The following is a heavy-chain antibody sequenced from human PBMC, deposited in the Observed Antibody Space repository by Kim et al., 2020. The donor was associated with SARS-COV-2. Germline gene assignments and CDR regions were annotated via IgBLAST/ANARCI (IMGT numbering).Heavy chain of an antibody. CDR3: ARGHTGVVPAPILGLGPFYYYYNMDV. V-gene: IGHV4-34*01. J-gene: IGHJ6*03. D-gene: IGHD2-2*01. CDR2: INHSGGT. Sequence: SETLSLTCAVSGGSLSGYSWNWIRQPPGKGLEWIGEINHSGGTKYSPSLKSRVTMLIDTSKSQFSLRLTSVTAADTAVYFCARGHTGVVPAPILGLGPFYYYYNMDVWGRGTTVTVSS. CDR1: GGSLSGYS.